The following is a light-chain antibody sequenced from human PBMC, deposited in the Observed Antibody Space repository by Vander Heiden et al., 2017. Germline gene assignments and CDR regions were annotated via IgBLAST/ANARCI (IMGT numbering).Light chain of an antibody. CDR1: QDIRND. CDR2: LAS. Sequence: DSEMTQSPTALSASVGDRVSITCRASQDIRNDLGWYQQKPGQAPRRLIYLASTLQSGVPSRFSGSGSGTEFTLTISRLQAEDVATYYCLQQNPFPWTFGQGTKVEIK. V-gene: IGKV1-17*01. CDR3: LQQNPFPWT. J-gene: IGKJ1*01.